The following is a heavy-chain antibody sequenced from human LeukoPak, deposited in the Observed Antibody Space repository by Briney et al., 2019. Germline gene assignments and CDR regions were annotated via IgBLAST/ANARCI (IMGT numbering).Heavy chain of an antibody. CDR3: ARHVGNYYDSSGYFYYYYGMDV. V-gene: IGHV4-59*08. J-gene: IGHJ6*02. Sequence: SETLSLTCTVSGGSISSYYWSWIRQPPGKGLEWIGYIYYSRSTNYNPSLKSRVTISVDTSKNQFSLRLSSVTAADTAVYYCARHVGNYYDSSGYFYYYYGMDVWGQGTTVTVSS. CDR1: GGSISSYY. CDR2: IYYSRST. D-gene: IGHD3-22*01.